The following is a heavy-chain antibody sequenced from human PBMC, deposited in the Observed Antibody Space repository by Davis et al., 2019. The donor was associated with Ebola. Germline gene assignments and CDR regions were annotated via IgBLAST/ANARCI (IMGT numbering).Heavy chain of an antibody. D-gene: IGHD2-21*01. J-gene: IGHJ5*02. CDR1: GGSISSYF. Sequence: SETLSLTCTVSGGSISSYFWSWIRQPPGKGLEWIGYIYYIGSTNYNPSLKSRVTISVDTSKNQFSLKLSSVTAADTAVYYCARGPLWYSTNWFDPWGQGTLVTVSS. CDR3: ARGPLWYSTNWFDP. CDR2: IYYIGST. V-gene: IGHV4-59*01.